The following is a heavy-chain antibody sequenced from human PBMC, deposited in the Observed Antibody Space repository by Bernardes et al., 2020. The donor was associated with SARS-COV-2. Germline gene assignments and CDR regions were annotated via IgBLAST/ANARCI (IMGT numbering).Heavy chain of an antibody. Sequence: GGSLRLSCTASGFTFSSYWMHWVRQAPGKGLMWVSRISSDGSATTYADSVKGRFTISRDNARNTLYLQMNSLRAEDTAVYYCVRGPSDGHGRFEYWGQGTVGTVSS. CDR3: VRGPSDGHGRFEY. V-gene: IGHV3-74*01. CDR1: GFTFSSYW. J-gene: IGHJ4*02. CDR2: ISSDGSAT.